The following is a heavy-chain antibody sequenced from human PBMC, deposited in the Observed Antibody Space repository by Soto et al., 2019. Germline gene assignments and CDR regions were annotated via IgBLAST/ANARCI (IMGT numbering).Heavy chain of an antibody. V-gene: IGHV4-39*01. CDR2: IYYSGST. CDR1: GGSISSSSYY. Sequence: QLQLQESGPGLVKPSETLSLTCTVSGGSISSSSYYWGWIRQPPGKGLEWIGSIYYSGSTYYNPSLKSRVTISVDTSKNQFSLKLSSVTAADTAVYYCARHRMGYYYDSSGYDYYFDYWGQGTLVTVSS. D-gene: IGHD3-22*01. CDR3: ARHRMGYYYDSSGYDYYFDY. J-gene: IGHJ4*02.